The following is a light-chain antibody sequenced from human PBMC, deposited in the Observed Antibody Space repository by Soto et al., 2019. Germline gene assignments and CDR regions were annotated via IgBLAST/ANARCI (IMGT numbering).Light chain of an antibody. Sequence: EIVLTQSPLSLPVTPGESASISCRSSQSLLHSDGYIYLDWYLQKTGQSPQLLIYLGSSRASGVPDRISGSGSGTDLTLNIRRVEAEDVGIYYCMQDLQTPWTCGEGTRVDIK. CDR2: LGS. CDR3: MQDLQTPWT. J-gene: IGKJ1*01. CDR1: QSLLHSDGYIY. V-gene: IGKV2-28*01.